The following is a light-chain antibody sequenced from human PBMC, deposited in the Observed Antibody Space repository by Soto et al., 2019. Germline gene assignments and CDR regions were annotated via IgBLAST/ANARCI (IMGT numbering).Light chain of an antibody. CDR3: QQFNSYPFT. Sequence: AIQLTQSPSSLSAFVGDRVTITCRASQGISSALAWYQQKPGKAPKLLIYDASSLESGVPSRFSGSGSGTDFTLTISSLQPEDFATYYCQQFNSYPFTFSPGTKVDIK. V-gene: IGKV1-13*02. J-gene: IGKJ3*01. CDR2: DAS. CDR1: QGISSA.